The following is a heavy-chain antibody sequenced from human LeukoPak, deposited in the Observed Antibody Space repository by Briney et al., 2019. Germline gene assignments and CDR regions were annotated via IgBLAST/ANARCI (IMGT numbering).Heavy chain of an antibody. CDR2: IYHSGAS. J-gene: IGHJ3*01. V-gene: IGHV4-30-2*01. CDR3: ARSPTPTVTTSAGPFDF. CDR1: GGSIGSGAYS. Sequence: PSETLSLTCAVSGGSIGSGAYSWSWIRQPPGKGLEWIAYIYHSGASYSNPSLKSRVTISLDRSKNQASLKVSSVTAADTAIYYCARSPTPTVTTSAGPFDFWGQGTMVTVS. D-gene: IGHD4-17*01.